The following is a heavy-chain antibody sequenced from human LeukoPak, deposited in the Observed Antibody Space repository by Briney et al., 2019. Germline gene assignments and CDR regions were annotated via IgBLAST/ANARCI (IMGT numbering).Heavy chain of an antibody. J-gene: IGHJ4*02. V-gene: IGHV3-23*01. CDR2: ISGSGGST. CDR1: GFTFSSYA. Sequence: SGGSLRLSCAASGFTFSSYAMSWVRQAPGKGLEWVSAISGSGGSTYYADSVKGRFTISRDNSKNTLYLQMNSLRAEDTAVYYCAKDHLAAAGTPAYFDYWSQGTLVTVSS. D-gene: IGHD6-13*01. CDR3: AKDHLAAAGTPAYFDY.